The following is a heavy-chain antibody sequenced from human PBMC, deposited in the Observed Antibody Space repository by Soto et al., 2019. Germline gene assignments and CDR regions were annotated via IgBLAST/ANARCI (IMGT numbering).Heavy chain of an antibody. D-gene: IGHD1-1*01. J-gene: IGHJ4*02. V-gene: IGHV4-31*03. CDR3: ARALRVGSNRYDFDY. CDR1: GGSISSGGNS. CDR2: IYYSGIP. Sequence: TRSLTCTVSGGSISSGGNSWSWIRQHPGKGLEWIGYIYYSGIPYYNPSLKSRVTISVDTSQNQFSLKLSSVTAADTAVYYCARALRVGSNRYDFDYWGQVTLVTVS.